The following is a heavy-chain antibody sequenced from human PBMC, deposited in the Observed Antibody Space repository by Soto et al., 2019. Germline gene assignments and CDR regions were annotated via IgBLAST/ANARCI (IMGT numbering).Heavy chain of an antibody. Sequence: ASVKVSCKVSGYTLTELSMHWVRQAPGKGLERMGGFDPEDGETIYAQKFQGRVTMTEDTSTDTAYMELSSLRSEDTAVYYCATGVGYDFWSGYSSYYYYGMDVWGQGTTVTVSS. CDR2: FDPEDGET. D-gene: IGHD3-3*01. CDR1: GYTLTELS. V-gene: IGHV1-24*01. CDR3: ATGVGYDFWSGYSSYYYYGMDV. J-gene: IGHJ6*02.